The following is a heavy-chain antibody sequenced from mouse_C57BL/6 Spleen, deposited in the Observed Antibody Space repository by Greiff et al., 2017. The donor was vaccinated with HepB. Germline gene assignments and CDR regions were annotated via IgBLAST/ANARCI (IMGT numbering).Heavy chain of an antibody. D-gene: IGHD1-1*01. V-gene: IGHV3-6*01. Sequence: EVKLQESGPGLVKPSQSLSLTCSVTGYSITSGYYWNWIRQFPGNKLEWMGYISYDGSNNYNPSLKNRISITRDTSKNQFFLKLNSVTTEDTATYYCARDSSYRDYYAMDYWGQGTSVTVSS. J-gene: IGHJ4*01. CDR3: ARDSSYRDYYAMDY. CDR1: GYSITSGYY. CDR2: ISYDGSN.